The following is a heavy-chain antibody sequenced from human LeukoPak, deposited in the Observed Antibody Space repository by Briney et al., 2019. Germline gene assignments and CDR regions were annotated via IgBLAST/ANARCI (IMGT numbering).Heavy chain of an antibody. D-gene: IGHD6-25*01. CDR1: GFTFDNYA. V-gene: IGHV3-9*01. CDR3: AKVRGTYSSGYFFDY. Sequence: GRSLRLSCAASGFTFDNYAMHWVRQAPGKGLQWLSIISWNSGYIGYADSVKGRFTISRDNAKKSLDLQMNSLRAEDTAFYYCAKVRGTYSSGYFFDYWGQGTLVTVSS. CDR2: ISWNSGYI. J-gene: IGHJ4*02.